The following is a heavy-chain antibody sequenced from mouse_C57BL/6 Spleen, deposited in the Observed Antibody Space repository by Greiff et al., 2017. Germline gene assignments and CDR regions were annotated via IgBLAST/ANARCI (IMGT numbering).Heavy chain of an antibody. CDR2: LSSGSSTI. J-gene: IGHJ2*01. CDR3: ARPITTVVAKGDFDY. Sequence: EVKLMESGGGLVKPGGSLKLSCAASGFTFSDYGMHWVRQAPEKGLEWVAYLSSGSSTIYYADTVKGRFTISRDNAKNTLFLQMTSLRSEDTAMYYCARPITTVVAKGDFDYWGQGTTLTVSS. CDR1: GFTFSDYG. D-gene: IGHD1-1*01. V-gene: IGHV5-17*01.